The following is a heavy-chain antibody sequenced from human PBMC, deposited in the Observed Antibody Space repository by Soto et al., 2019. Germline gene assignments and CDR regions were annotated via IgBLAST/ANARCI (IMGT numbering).Heavy chain of an antibody. D-gene: IGHD3-16*01. CDR1: GGSISSGGYY. J-gene: IGHJ4*02. CDR3: VRGVLH. Sequence: QVQLQEWGPGLVKPSQTLSLICTVSGGSISSGGYYWSWIRQHPGKGLEWIGAIYYSGSTYYNPSPKRRVTISVDTSKNQFSLKLSSVPAADTAVYHCVRGVLHWGQGTLVTVSS. CDR2: IYYSGST. V-gene: IGHV4-31*03.